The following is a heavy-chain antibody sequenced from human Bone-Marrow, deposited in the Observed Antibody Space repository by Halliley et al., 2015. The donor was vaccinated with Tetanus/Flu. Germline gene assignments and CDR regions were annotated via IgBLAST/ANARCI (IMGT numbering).Heavy chain of an antibody. Sequence: SLRLSCSTSGFNFGDYAVTWVRQVPGKGLEWVGFIRGQGYGGTADYAASVRGRFLISRDDSTSIAYLQMSSLKTDDTGLYYCSARGYISGVLLDYWGQGALVSVSS. CDR1: GFNFGDYA. D-gene: IGHD1-1*01. CDR3: SARGYISGVLLDY. V-gene: IGHV3-49*04. J-gene: IGHJ4*02. CDR2: IRGQGYGGTA.